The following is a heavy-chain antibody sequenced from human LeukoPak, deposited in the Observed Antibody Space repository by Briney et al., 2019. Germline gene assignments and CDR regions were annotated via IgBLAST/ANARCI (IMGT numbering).Heavy chain of an antibody. J-gene: IGHJ3*01. CDR1: GGSTSSSSYY. V-gene: IGHV4-39*01. CDR3: ARREGAGDLTL. Sequence: TSATLSLTFSVIGGSTSSSSYYRSGIPQPPGKRLEWIGSIYYSASTSHNPSLKRRVPISVDTSKNQFSLKLSPVAAADTAVYFRARREGAGDLTLWGQGTMLALSS. D-gene: IGHD3-9*01. CDR2: IYYSAST.